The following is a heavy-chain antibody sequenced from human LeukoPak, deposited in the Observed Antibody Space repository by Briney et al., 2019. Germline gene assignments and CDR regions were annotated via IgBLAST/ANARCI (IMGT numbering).Heavy chain of an antibody. CDR3: AKGSGWALTYYFDSSGSFDY. D-gene: IGHD3-22*01. CDR1: GFTFSSYG. Sequence: GRSLRLSCAASGFTFSSYGMHWVRQAPGKGLEWVAVISYDGSNKYYADSVKGRFTISRDNSKNTLYLQMNSLRAEDTAVYYCAKGSGWALTYYFDSSGSFDYWGQGTLVTVSS. V-gene: IGHV3-30*18. J-gene: IGHJ4*02. CDR2: ISYDGSNK.